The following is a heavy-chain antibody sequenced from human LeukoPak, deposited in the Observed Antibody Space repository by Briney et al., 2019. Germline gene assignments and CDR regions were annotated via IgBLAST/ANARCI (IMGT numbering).Heavy chain of an antibody. CDR3: ARPLVPHSSGWYLDY. CDR1: GYTFTSYG. D-gene: IGHD6-19*01. CDR2: ISAYNGNT. V-gene: IGHV1-18*01. J-gene: IGHJ4*02. Sequence: ASVKVSCKASGYTFTSYGISWVRQAPGQGLEWMGWISAYNGNTNYAQKLQGRVTMTTDTSTSTAYMELRSLRSDDTAVYYCARPLVPHSSGWYLDYWGQGTLVTVSS.